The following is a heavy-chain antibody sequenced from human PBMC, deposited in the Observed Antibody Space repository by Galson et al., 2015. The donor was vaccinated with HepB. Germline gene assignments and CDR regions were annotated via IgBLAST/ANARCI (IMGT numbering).Heavy chain of an antibody. V-gene: IGHV4-31*03. Sequence: LSLTCTVSGGSISSGGYYWSWIRQHPGKGLEWIGYIYYSGSTYYNPSLKSRVTISVDTSKNQFSLKLSSVTAADTAVYYCARDVWVLRGMDVWGQGTTVTVSS. D-gene: IGHD3-16*01. CDR3: ARDVWVLRGMDV. CDR2: IYYSGST. J-gene: IGHJ6*02. CDR1: GGSISSGGYY.